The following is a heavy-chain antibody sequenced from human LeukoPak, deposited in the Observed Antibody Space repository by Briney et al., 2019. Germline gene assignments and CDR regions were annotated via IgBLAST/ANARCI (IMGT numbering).Heavy chain of an antibody. CDR2: ISWNSGSI. J-gene: IGHJ4*02. D-gene: IGHD3-9*01. CDR3: AKDRSLTIFDY. CDR1: GFTFDDYA. V-gene: IGHV3-9*01. Sequence: GGSLRLSCAASGFTFDDYAMHWVRQAPGKGLEWVSGISWNSGSIGYADSVKGRSTISRDNAKNSLYLQMNSLRAEDTALYYCAKDRSLTIFDYWGQGTLVTVSS.